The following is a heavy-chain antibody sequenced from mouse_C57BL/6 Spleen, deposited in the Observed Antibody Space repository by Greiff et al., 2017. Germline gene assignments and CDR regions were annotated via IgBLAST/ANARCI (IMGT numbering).Heavy chain of an antibody. Sequence: VQLQQSGAELVRPGASVTLSCKASGYTFTDYEMHWVKQTPVHGLEWIGAIDPETGGTAYNQKFKGKAILTADKSSSTAYMELLSLTSEDSAVYYCTRRGYLNYYAMDYWGQGTSVTVSS. CDR2: IDPETGGT. J-gene: IGHJ4*01. D-gene: IGHD2-2*01. CDR1: GYTFTDYE. V-gene: IGHV1-15*01. CDR3: TRRGYLNYYAMDY.